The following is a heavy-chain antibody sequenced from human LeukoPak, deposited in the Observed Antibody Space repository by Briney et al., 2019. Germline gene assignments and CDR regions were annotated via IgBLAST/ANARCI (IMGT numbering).Heavy chain of an antibody. V-gene: IGHV3-15*01. CDR1: GFTFSNAW. CDR3: TTDTSPAAPYGSGSA. Sequence: GGSLRLSCAASGFTFSNAWMSWVRQAPGKGLEWVGRIKSKTDGGTTDYAAPVKGRFTISRDDSKNTLYLQMNSLKTEDTAVYYCTTDTSPAAPYGSGSAWGQGTLVTVSS. D-gene: IGHD3-10*01. CDR2: IKSKTDGGTT. J-gene: IGHJ5*02.